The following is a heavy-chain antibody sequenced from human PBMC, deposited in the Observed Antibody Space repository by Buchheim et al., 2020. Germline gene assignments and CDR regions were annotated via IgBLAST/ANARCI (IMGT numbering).Heavy chain of an antibody. V-gene: IGHV3-23*01. CDR1: GFTFSSYA. D-gene: IGHD3-10*01. J-gene: IGHJ6*02. CDR3: AKAGGGSGRGARAVRYYGMDV. Sequence: EVQLLESGGGLVQPGGSLRLSCAASGFTFSSYAMSWVRQAPGKGLEWVSAISGSGGSTYYADSVKGRFNSSRDNSKNTLYLQMNSLRAEDTAVYYCAKAGGGSGRGARAVRYYGMDVWGQGTT. CDR2: ISGSGGST.